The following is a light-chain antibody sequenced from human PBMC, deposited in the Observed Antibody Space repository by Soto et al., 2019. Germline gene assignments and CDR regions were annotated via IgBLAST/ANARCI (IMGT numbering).Light chain of an antibody. CDR1: QSINSY. V-gene: IGKV1-39*01. CDR2: AAS. CDR3: QQTYSTPLT. J-gene: IGKJ4*01. Sequence: DIQITQSPSSLPSSVGDRVTTTCRASQSINSYLHWYQQKPGKAPKLLIYAASSLQSGVPSRFSGSGSGTDFTLSINSLQPEDFATYYCQQTYSTPLTFGGGTKVDIK.